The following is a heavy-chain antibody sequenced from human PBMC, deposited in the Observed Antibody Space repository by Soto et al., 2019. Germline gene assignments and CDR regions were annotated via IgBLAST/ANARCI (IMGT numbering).Heavy chain of an antibody. Sequence: GGSLRHSYAYTCFTFRIYSRNWVRQAPGKGLEWVSSISSSSSYIYYADSVKGRFTISRDNAKNSLYLQMNSLRAEDTDVYYCARDVSITLDYWGQGT. CDR2: ISSSSSYI. J-gene: IGHJ4*02. V-gene: IGHV3-21*01. CDR3: ARDVSITLDY. D-gene: IGHD3-10*01. CDR1: CFTFRIYS.